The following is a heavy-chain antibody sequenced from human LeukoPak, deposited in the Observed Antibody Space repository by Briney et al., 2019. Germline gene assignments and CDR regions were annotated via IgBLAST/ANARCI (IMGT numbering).Heavy chain of an antibody. CDR2: IIPIFGTA. CDR3: ARINRPHYYGSGSYFH. J-gene: IGHJ4*02. V-gene: IGHV1-69*06. D-gene: IGHD3-10*01. Sequence: ASVKVSCKASGGTFSSYVISWVRQAPGQGLEWMGGIIPIFGTANYAQKFQGRVTITADKSTSKAYMELSSLRSEDTAVYYCARINRPHYYGSGSYFHWGQGTLVTVSS. CDR1: GGTFSSYV.